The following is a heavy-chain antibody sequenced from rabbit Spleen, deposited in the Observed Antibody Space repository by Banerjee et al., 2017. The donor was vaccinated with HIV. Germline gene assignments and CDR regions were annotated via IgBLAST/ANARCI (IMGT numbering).Heavy chain of an antibody. CDR3: ARDTGSSFSSYGMDL. D-gene: IGHD8-1*01. CDR1: GVSFSISSY. Sequence: QSLEESGGDVVKPGASLTLTCTASGVSFSISSYMCWVRQAPGKGLEWIACIDAGNSGFTYSATWAKGRFAISKTSSTTVTLQMTRLTAADTATYFCARDTGSSFSSYGMDLWGQGTLVTVS. J-gene: IGHJ6*01. CDR2: IDAGNSGFT. V-gene: IGHV1S40*01.